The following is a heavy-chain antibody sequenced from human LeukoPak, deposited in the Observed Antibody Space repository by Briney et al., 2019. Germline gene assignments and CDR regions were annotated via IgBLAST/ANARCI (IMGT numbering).Heavy chain of an antibody. V-gene: IGHV3-30*04. J-gene: IGHJ6*04. Sequence: PGRSLRLSCAASGFTFSSYAMHWVRQAPGKGLEWVAVISYDGSNKYYADSVKGRFTISRDNSKNTLYLQMNSLRAEDTAVYYCARDGPKVVRGVINYYYYYGMDVWGKGTMVTVSS. CDR1: GFTFSSYA. CDR2: ISYDGSNK. D-gene: IGHD3-10*02. CDR3: ARDGPKVVRGVINYYYYYGMDV.